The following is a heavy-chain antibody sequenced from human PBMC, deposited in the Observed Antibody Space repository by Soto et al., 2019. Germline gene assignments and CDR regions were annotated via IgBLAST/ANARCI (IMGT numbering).Heavy chain of an antibody. Sequence: VKVSCKASGYTFTSYGISWVRQAPGQGLEWMGWISAYNGNTNYAQKLQGRVTMATDTSTSTAYMELRSLRSDDTAVYYCARDSLFGGVNYYYYGVDVWGQGTTVTVSS. J-gene: IGHJ6*02. D-gene: IGHD3-3*01. CDR2: ISAYNGNT. CDR3: ARDSLFGGVNYYYYGVDV. CDR1: GYTFTSYG. V-gene: IGHV1-18*01.